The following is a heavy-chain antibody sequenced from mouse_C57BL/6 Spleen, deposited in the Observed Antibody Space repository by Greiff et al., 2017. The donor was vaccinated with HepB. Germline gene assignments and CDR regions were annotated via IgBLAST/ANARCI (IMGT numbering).Heavy chain of an antibody. V-gene: IGHV1-61*01. D-gene: IGHD1-1*01. CDR2: IYPSDSET. CDR1: GYTFTSYW. CDR3: ARGYGGSHWYFDV. J-gene: IGHJ1*03. Sequence: QVQLQQPGAELVRPGSSVKLSCKASGYTFTSYWMDWVKQRPGQGLEWIGNIYPSDSETHYNQKFKDKATLTVDKSSSTAYMQLSSLTSEDSAVYYCARGYGGSHWYFDVWGTGTTVTVSS.